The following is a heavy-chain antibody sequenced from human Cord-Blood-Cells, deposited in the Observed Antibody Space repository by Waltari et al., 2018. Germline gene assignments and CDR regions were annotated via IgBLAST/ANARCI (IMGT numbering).Heavy chain of an antibody. CDR1: GYTFPRHS. CDR2: INPNSGGT. CDR3: ARVLYFDY. V-gene: IGHV1-2*02. J-gene: IGHJ4*02. Sequence: QVQLVQSGAEVKKPWASVKVSCKAFGYTFPRHSMHWVRQAPGQGLEWMGWINPNSGGTNYAQKFQGRVTMTRDTSISTAYMELSRLRSDDTAVYYCARVLYFDYWGQGTLVTVSS.